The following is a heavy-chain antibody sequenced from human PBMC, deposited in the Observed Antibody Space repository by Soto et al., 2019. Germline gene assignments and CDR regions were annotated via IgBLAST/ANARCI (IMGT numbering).Heavy chain of an antibody. V-gene: IGHV4-31*03. CDR1: GGFLSGEGYY. J-gene: IGHJ4*02. Sequence: SETLSLTCTVSGGFLSGEGYYWSWIRQPSGKGLEWIGYIYYNGSTYYNPSLKSRVTISVDTSKNQFSMKLSSVTAADTAVYYCARVPAYWGQGTLVTVSS. CDR3: ARVPAY. CDR2: IYYNGST.